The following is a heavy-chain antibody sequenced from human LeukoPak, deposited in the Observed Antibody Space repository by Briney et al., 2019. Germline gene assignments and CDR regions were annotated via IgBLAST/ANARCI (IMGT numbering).Heavy chain of an antibody. CDR2: IKQDGRDS. V-gene: IGHV3-7*01. CDR1: GFTFSWYW. D-gene: IGHD3-16*02. J-gene: IGHJ4*02. Sequence: GGSLRLSCVASGFTFSWYWMSWVRQAPGKGLEWVANIKQDGRDSHYVDSVKGRFTISRDYAKKSVYLEMNSLRAEDTAVYYCAFGGVIAWYFDYWGQGTLVTVSS. CDR3: AFGGVIAWYFDY.